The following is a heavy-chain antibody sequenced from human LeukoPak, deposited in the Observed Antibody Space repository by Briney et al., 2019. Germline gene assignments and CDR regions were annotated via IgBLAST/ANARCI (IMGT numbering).Heavy chain of an antibody. CDR3: ARDAPLDY. V-gene: IGHV3-21*01. CDR1: GFIFRTYR. Sequence: GGSLRLSCAASGFIFRTYRMNWVRQAPGMGLEWVSSIGLSSNYISYADSVKGRFTISRDNAKNSLYLQMNSLRAEDTAVYYCARDAPLDYWGQGTLVTVSS. J-gene: IGHJ4*02. CDR2: IGLSSNYI.